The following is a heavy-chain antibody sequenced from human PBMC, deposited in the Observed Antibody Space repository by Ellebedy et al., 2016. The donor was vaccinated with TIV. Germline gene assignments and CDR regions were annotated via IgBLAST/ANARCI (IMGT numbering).Heavy chain of an antibody. D-gene: IGHD2-15*01. V-gene: IGHV3-7*01. J-gene: IGHJ4*02. Sequence: GESLKISXAASGFTFTRSYMTWVRQAPGKGLESVAKIEPDGSQAYYVDSVKGRFTVSRDNAKNSLYLQMHSLRAEDTAVYYCVRGSRWTSPNIDYWGQGTLVTVPS. CDR3: VRGSRWTSPNIDY. CDR1: GFTFTRSY. CDR2: IEPDGSQA.